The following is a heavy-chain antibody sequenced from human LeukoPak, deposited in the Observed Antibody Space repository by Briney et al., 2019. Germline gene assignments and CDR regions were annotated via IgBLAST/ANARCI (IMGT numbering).Heavy chain of an antibody. V-gene: IGHV4-31*03. Sequence: SETLSLTCTVSGGSISRSSYYWGWIRQPPGKGLEYIGYIYYSGSIYYNPSLKSRVTISLDPSKNQFSLKLSSVTAADTAVYYCARDRGYSYGCDAFDIWGQGTMVTVSS. CDR1: GGSISRSSYY. CDR2: IYYSGSI. CDR3: ARDRGYSYGCDAFDI. D-gene: IGHD5-18*01. J-gene: IGHJ3*02.